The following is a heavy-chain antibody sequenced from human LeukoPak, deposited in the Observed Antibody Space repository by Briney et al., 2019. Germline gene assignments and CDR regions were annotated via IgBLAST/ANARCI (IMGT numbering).Heavy chain of an antibody. CDR1: GFTFSSYW. V-gene: IGHV3-74*01. D-gene: IGHD3-10*01. Sequence: GGSLTLSCAASGFTFSSYWMHWLRQAPGKGLVWVSRINSDGSSTSYADSVKGRFTISRDNAKNTLYLEMNSLRAEDTAVYYCAKGGGDQYNWGQGTLVTVSS. CDR2: INSDGSST. CDR3: AKGGGDQYN. J-gene: IGHJ4*02.